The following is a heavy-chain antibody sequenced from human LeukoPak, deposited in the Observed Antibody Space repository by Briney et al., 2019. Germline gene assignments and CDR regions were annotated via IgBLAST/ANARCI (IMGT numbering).Heavy chain of an antibody. J-gene: IGHJ4*02. Sequence: SETLSLTCTVSGGSISSSSYYWGWIRQPPGKGLGWIGSIYYSGSTYYNPSLKSRVTISVDTSKNQFSLKLSSVTAADTAVYYCARHLYQLIWFGNPYHFDYWGQGTLVTVSS. CDR1: GGSISSSSYY. V-gene: IGHV4-39*01. D-gene: IGHD2-2*01. CDR3: ARHLYQLIWFGNPYHFDY. CDR2: IYYSGST.